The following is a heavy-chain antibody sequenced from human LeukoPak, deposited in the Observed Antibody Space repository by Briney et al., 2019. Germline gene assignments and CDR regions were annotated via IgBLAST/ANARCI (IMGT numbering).Heavy chain of an antibody. D-gene: IGHD1-26*01. Sequence: SETLSLTCTVSGGSISSSNYYWGWIRQPPGKGLEWIGSIYYSGSTYYNPSLKSRVTISVDTSKNQFSLKPSSVTAADTAVYYCATQEWELPDYWGQGTLVTVSS. CDR3: ATQEWELPDY. CDR1: GGSISSSNYY. V-gene: IGHV4-39*01. CDR2: IYYSGST. J-gene: IGHJ4*02.